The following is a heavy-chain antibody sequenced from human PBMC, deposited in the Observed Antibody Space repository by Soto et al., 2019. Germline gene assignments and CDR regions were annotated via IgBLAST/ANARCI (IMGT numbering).Heavy chain of an antibody. V-gene: IGHV3-11*01. CDR2: ISSRGSTI. CDR3: ARATTTGGQFRWFDP. J-gene: IGHJ5*02. D-gene: IGHD4-4*01. Sequence: QVQLVESGGGLVKPGGSLRLSCAASGFTFSVYYMSWIRQAPGKGLEWISYISSRGSTIYYADSVKGRFTISRDNAESSLYLQMSSLRAEDTAVYYCARATTTGGQFRWFDPWGQGTLVTVSS. CDR1: GFTFSVYY.